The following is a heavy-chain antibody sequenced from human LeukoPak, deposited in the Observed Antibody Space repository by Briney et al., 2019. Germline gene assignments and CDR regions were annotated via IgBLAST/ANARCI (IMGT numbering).Heavy chain of an antibody. D-gene: IGHD4-17*01. Sequence: ASVKVSCKASGYTFTGYYMHWVRQAPGQGLEWMGIINPSGGSTSYAQKFQGRVTMTRDTSTSTVYMELSSLRSEDTAVYYCARVWGDYDYFDYWGQGTLVTVSS. CDR3: ARVWGDYDYFDY. J-gene: IGHJ4*02. CDR2: INPSGGST. V-gene: IGHV1-46*01. CDR1: GYTFTGYY.